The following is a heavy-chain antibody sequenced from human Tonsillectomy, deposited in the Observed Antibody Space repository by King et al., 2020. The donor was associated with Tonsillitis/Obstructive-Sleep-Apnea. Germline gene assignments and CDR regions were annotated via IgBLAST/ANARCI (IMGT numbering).Heavy chain of an antibody. CDR2: IYYSGST. J-gene: IGHJ4*02. D-gene: IGHD3-22*01. V-gene: IGHV4-59*01. Sequence: VQLQESGPGLVKPSETLSLTCTVSGGSISSYYWSWIRPPPGKGLEWIGYIYYSGSTNYNPSLERRVTISVDTSKNQFSLKLSSVTAADTAVYYCARAPRISSGYYFHFDYWGQGTLVTVSS. CDR1: GGSISSYY. CDR3: ARAPRISSGYYFHFDY.